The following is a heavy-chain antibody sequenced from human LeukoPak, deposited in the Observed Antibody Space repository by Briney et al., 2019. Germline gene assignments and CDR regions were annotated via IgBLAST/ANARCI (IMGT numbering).Heavy chain of an antibody. CDR3: ARGQVPAARGYNRFDP. J-gene: IGHJ5*02. V-gene: IGHV4-34*01. CDR1: GWSFNDYY. Sequence: PSETLSLTCAVYGWSFNDYYWNWIRRPPGKGLEWIGEINARGDTNYNPSLKSRVTISVDTSKKQFSLRLTSMIAADTALYYCARGQVPAARGYNRFDPWGQGTLVTVSS. D-gene: IGHD2-2*01. CDR2: INARGDT.